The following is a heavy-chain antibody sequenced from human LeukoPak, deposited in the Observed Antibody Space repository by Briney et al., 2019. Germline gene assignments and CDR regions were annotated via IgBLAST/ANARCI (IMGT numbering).Heavy chain of an antibody. CDR1: GFTFSSYA. V-gene: IGHV3-23*01. D-gene: IGHD3-3*01. Sequence: PGGSLRLSCAASGFTFSSYAMSWVRQAPGKGLEWVSAISGSGGSTYYADSVKGRFTISRDNSKNTLYLQMNSLRAEDTAVYYCAEDFEDYDFWSGYFLPDEYYYYGMDVWGQGTTVTVSS. CDR2: ISGSGGST. J-gene: IGHJ6*02. CDR3: AEDFEDYDFWSGYFLPDEYYYYGMDV.